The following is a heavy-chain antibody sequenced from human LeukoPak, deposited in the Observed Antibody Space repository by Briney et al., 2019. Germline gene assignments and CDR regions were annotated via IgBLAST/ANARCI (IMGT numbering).Heavy chain of an antibody. V-gene: IGHV4-4*07. CDR3: ARAAGSGTPRGGYYFDY. CDR1: GGSISSYY. D-gene: IGHD1-7*01. CDR2: IYTSGST. Sequence: SETLSLTCTVSGGSISSYYWSWIRQPAGKGLEWIGRIYTSGSTNYNPSLKSRVTMSVDTSKNQFSLKLSSVTAADTTVYYCARAAGSGTPRGGYYFDYWGQGTLVTVSS. J-gene: IGHJ4*02.